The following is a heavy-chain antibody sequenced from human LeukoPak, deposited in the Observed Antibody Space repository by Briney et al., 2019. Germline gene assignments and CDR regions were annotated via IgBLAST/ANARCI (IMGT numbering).Heavy chain of an antibody. J-gene: IGHJ4*02. V-gene: IGHV3-48*01. D-gene: IGHD4-23*01. CDR2: ISSGSSTI. CDR3: ARRPDYGGTPTFDY. CDR1: GFTFSTYS. Sequence: PGGSLRLSCAASGFTFSTYSMNWVRQAPGKGLEWVSYISSGSSTIYYADSVKGRFTISRDNSKNTLYLQMNSLRVEDTAVYYCARRPDYGGTPTFDYWGQGTLVTVSS.